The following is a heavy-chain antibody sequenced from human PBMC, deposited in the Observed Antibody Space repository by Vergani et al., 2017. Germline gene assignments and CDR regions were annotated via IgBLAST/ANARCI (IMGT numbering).Heavy chain of an antibody. J-gene: IGHJ4*02. CDR3: ARDAYYYDSSGKNNFDY. V-gene: IGHV3-30*02. D-gene: IGHD3-22*01. Sequence: QVQLVESGGGVVQPGGSLRLSCIASGFTFRIYGMHWVRQAPGKGLEWVAFIRYDGTKRFYGDSVKGRFTISRDNSQTTVFLQMNSLRAEDTAVYYCARDAYYYDSSGKNNFDYWGQGTLVTVSS. CDR1: GFTFRIYG. CDR2: IRYDGTKR.